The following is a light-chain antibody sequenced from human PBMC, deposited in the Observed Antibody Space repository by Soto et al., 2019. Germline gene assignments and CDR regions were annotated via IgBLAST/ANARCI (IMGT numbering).Light chain of an antibody. J-gene: IGKJ2*02. Sequence: DIQMTQSPSSLSASVGDRVTITCRASQSISTYLNWYQQKVGKAPQLLIYPASSLQRGVPSRFSGSGSGTDFTLTISSLQPEDFAPYYCQQSYSTPRTFGQGTKLEIK. CDR3: QQSYSTPRT. V-gene: IGKV1-39*01. CDR1: QSISTY. CDR2: PAS.